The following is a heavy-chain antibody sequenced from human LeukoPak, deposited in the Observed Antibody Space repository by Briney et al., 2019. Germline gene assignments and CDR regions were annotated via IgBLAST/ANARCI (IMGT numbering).Heavy chain of an antibody. D-gene: IGHD4-17*01. J-gene: IGHJ5*02. V-gene: IGHV1-2*04. CDR1: GYTFTGYY. CDR2: INPNSGGT. CDR3: ARGGVDYGDYWWFDP. Sequence: GASVKVSCKASGYTFTGYYMHWVRQAPGQGLEWMGWINPNSGGTNYAQKFQGWVTMTRDTSISTAYMELNRLRSDDTAVYYCARGGVDYGDYWWFDPWGQGTLVTVSS.